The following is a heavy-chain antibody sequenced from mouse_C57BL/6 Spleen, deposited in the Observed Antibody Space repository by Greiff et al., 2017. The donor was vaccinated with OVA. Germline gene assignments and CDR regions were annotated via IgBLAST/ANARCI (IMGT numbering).Heavy chain of an antibody. CDR2: ISDGGSYT. D-gene: IGHD2-3*01. V-gene: IGHV5-4*03. CDR3: ARSYDGYSHFDY. Sequence: EVKLMESGGGLVKPGGSLKLSCAASGFTFSSYAMSWVRQTPEKGLEWVATISDGGSYTYYPDNVKGRFTISRDNAKNNLYLQMSHLKSEDTAMYYCARSYDGYSHFDYRGQGTTRTVSS. J-gene: IGHJ2*01. CDR1: GFTFSSYA.